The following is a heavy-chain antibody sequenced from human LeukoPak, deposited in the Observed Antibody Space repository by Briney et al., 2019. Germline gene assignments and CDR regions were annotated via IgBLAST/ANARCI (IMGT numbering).Heavy chain of an antibody. CDR3: ARGYCTNAVCSLGPTQA. D-gene: IGHD2-8*01. Sequence: PSETLSLTCTVSGGSISSSSYYWGWLRQPPGKGLEWLGSIYYSGSTYYNPSLKSRVTISVDTSKNQFSLKLSSVTAADTAVYYCARGYCTNAVCSLGPTQAWGQGTLVTVSS. J-gene: IGHJ4*02. V-gene: IGHV4-39*07. CDR1: GGSISSSSYY. CDR2: IYYSGST.